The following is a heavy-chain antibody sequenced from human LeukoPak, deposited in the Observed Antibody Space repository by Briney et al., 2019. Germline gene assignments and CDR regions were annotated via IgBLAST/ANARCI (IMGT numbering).Heavy chain of an antibody. CDR2: INPNSGGT. CDR1: GYTFTCYY. V-gene: IGHV1-2*06. J-gene: IGHJ4*02. Sequence: GASVKVSCKASGYTFTCYYMHWVRQAPGQGLEWMGRINPNSGGTNYAQKFQGRVTMTRDTSISTAYMELSRLRSDDTAVYYCARVSLRIAVAGSNFDYWGQGTLVTVSS. CDR3: ARVSLRIAVAGSNFDY. D-gene: IGHD6-19*01.